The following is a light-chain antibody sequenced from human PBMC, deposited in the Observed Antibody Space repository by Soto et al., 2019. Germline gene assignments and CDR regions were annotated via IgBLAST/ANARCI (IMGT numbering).Light chain of an antibody. J-gene: IGLJ3*02. CDR1: SSNIGAGYD. CDR2: GNS. Sequence: QAVVTQPPSVSGAPGQRVTISCTGSSSNIGAGYDVHWYQQLPGTAPKLLIYGNSNRPSGVPDRFSGSKSGTSASLAITGLQVEDEADYYCQSYDSSLSGWVFGGGTKLTVL. V-gene: IGLV1-40*01. CDR3: QSYDSSLSGWV.